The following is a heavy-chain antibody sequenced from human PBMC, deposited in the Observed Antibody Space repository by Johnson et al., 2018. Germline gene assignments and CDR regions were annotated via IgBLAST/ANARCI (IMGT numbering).Heavy chain of an antibody. J-gene: IGHJ4*02. V-gene: IGHV4-59*01. CDR3: ARNVWGPYRPAEYYFDY. CDR1: GGSISSYY. D-gene: IGHD3-16*02. CDR2: IYYTGSP. Sequence: QVQLQESGPGLVKPSETXSLTCTVSGGSISSYYWSWIRQPPGKGLEWLGYIYYTGSPTYNPPLKSRVPISLNTSKSQFSLKLSSVTAADTAVYYFARNVWGPYRPAEYYFDYWGPGTLVTVSS.